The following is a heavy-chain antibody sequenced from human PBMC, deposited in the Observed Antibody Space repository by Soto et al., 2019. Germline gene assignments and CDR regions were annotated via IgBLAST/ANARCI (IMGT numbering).Heavy chain of an antibody. V-gene: IGHV3-53*01. CDR3: ARGRGSSNWFDP. CDR1: GFTVSSNY. D-gene: IGHD1-26*01. J-gene: IGHJ5*02. CDR2: IYSGGST. Sequence: GGSLRLSCAASGFTVSSNYMSWVRQAPGKGLEWVSVIYSGGSTYYADSVKGRFTISRDNSKNTRYLQMNSLRAEDTAVYYCARGRGSSNWFDPWGQGTLVTVSS.